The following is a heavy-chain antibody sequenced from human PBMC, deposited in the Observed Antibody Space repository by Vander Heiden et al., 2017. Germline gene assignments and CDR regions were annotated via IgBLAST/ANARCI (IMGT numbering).Heavy chain of an antibody. CDR1: GYTFTGSY. D-gene: IGHD6-19*01. Sequence: QVQLVRSGAEVKKPGASVQVSCKASGYTFTGSYMHWVRQAPGQGLEWMGWINPNSGGTNYAQKFQGRVTMTRDTSISTAYMELSRLRSDDAAVYYCARRPVAGTCLDLWGRGTLVTVSS. CDR2: INPNSGGT. J-gene: IGHJ2*01. V-gene: IGHV1-2*02. CDR3: ARRPVAGTCLDL.